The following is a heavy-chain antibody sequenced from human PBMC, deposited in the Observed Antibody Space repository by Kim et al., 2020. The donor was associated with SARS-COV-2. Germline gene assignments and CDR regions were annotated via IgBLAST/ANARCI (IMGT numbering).Heavy chain of an antibody. D-gene: IGHD6-19*01. CDR2: ISWNSGSI. Sequence: GGSLRLSCAASGFTFDDYAMHWVRQAPGKGLEWVSGISWNSGSIGYADSVKGRFTISRDNAKNSLYLQMNSLRAEDTALYYCAKDREDSSGFDYWGQGTL. CDR3: AKDREDSSGFDY. V-gene: IGHV3-9*01. J-gene: IGHJ4*02. CDR1: GFTFDDYA.